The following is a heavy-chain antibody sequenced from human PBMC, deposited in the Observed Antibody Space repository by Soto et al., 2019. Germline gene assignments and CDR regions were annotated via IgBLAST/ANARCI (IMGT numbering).Heavy chain of an antibody. CDR3: ARDRDIVVVPAAISNYYYGMDV. J-gene: IGHJ6*02. CDR1: GYTFTSYG. CDR2: SSAYNGNT. D-gene: IGHD2-2*02. Sequence: QVQLVQSGAEVKKPGASVKVSCKASGYTFTSYGISWVRQAPGQGLEWMGWSSAYNGNTNYAQKLQGRVTMSTDTSTSTAYMELRSVRSDDTAVYYCARDRDIVVVPAAISNYYYGMDVWGQETTVTVSS. V-gene: IGHV1-18*04.